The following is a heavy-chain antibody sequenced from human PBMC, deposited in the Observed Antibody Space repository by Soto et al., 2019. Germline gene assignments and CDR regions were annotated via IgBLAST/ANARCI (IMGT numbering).Heavy chain of an antibody. CDR3: AHSLIPNWGSRGAFDY. Sequence: QITLKESGPTLVKPTQTLTLTCTFSGFSLSTSGVGVGWIRQPPGKALQWLALIYWDDDKRYSPSLKSRHTITKDTSKNPVVLTMTNMDPVDTATYYCAHSLIPNWGSRGAFDYWGQGTLVTVSS. CDR1: GFSLSTSGVG. D-gene: IGHD7-27*01. J-gene: IGHJ4*02. V-gene: IGHV2-5*02. CDR2: IYWDDDK.